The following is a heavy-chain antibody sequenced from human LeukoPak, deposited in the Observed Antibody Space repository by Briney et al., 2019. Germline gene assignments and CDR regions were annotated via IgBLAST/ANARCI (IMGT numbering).Heavy chain of an antibody. V-gene: IGHV3-15*01. J-gene: IGHJ4*02. Sequence: GGSLRLSCAASGFTFNNAWMSWVRQAPGKGLEWVGRIKSKTDGGTTEYAAPVKGRFTISRNDSNNTLYLQMNSLKTEDTAVYYCTTDRGSGWPFDYWGQGTLVTVSS. CDR1: GFTFNNAW. D-gene: IGHD6-19*01. CDR2: IKSKTDGGTT. CDR3: TTDRGSGWPFDY.